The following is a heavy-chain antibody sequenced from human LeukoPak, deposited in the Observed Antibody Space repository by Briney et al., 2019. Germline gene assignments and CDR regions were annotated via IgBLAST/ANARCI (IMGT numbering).Heavy chain of an antibody. Sequence: GRSLRLSCVASGFTFNDYAMHWVRQGPGKDLEWVSGISWNSGRIAYADSVKGRFTISRDNAKNSLYLQMNSLRIEDTALYYCSKDISAGGLDVWGPGTPVTVSS. CDR1: GFTFNDYA. J-gene: IGHJ6*02. CDR3: SKDISAGGLDV. D-gene: IGHD3-16*02. CDR2: ISWNSGRI. V-gene: IGHV3-9*01.